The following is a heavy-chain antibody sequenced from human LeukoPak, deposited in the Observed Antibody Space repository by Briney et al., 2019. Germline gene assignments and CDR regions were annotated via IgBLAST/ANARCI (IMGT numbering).Heavy chain of an antibody. CDR2: ISGSGAMT. Sequence: GGTLRLSCAASGFTFSGYSMNWVRQAPGKGLEWVSSISGSGAMTYYGDSVKGRFTISRDNAMDTFYLQMNSLRADDTAVYYCAKDRVDGSGSQFDSWGQGSLVIVSS. V-gene: IGHV3-23*01. D-gene: IGHD3-10*01. J-gene: IGHJ4*02. CDR3: AKDRVDGSGSQFDS. CDR1: GFTFSGYS.